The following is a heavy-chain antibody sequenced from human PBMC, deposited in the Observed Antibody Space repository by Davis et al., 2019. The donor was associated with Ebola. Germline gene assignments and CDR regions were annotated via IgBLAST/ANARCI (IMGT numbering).Heavy chain of an antibody. CDR3: AYYDSNFYYRGLN. Sequence: LSLTCGLYGASFSDYFWSWFRQTPGKGLEWVSTILNSGGATSYADSVKGRFTISRDISQNTLHLQMNNLRVEDTARYYCAYYDSNFYYRGLNWGQDTLVTVSS. CDR2: ILNSGGAT. J-gene: IGHJ1*01. V-gene: IGHV3-23*01. D-gene: IGHD3-22*01. CDR1: GASFSDYF.